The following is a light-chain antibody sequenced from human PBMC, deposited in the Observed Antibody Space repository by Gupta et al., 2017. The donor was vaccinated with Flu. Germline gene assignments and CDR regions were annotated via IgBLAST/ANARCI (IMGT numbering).Light chain of an antibody. J-gene: IGLJ3*02. V-gene: IGLV2-8*01. CDR1: TRGMGLDKQ. CDR3: TSYAGINDFTV. Sequence: MSWSGSTRGMGLDKQVCWYQQHPGRSPKVLIYELNKRPTGVSERFSGSKSGSTAPVTVVRLQAEDEADYYCTSYAGINDFTVFGGGTKVTVL. CDR2: ELN.